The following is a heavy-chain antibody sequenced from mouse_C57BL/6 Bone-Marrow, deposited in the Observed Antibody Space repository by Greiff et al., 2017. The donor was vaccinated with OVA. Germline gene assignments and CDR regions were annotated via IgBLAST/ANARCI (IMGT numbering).Heavy chain of an antibody. J-gene: IGHJ2*01. D-gene: IGHD1-1*01. CDR3: ALGHYYGSRRYYFDY. CDR1: GYTFTSYW. V-gene: IGHV1-55*01. CDR2: IYPGSGST. Sequence: VQLQQPGAELVKPGASVKMSCKASGYTFTSYWITWVKQRPGQGLEWIGDIYPGSGSTNYNEKFKSKATLTVDTSSSTAYMQLSSLTSEDSAVYYCALGHYYGSRRYYFDYWGQGTTLTVSS.